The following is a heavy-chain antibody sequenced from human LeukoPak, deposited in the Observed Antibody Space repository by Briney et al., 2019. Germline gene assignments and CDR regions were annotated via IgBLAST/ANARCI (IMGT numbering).Heavy chain of an antibody. CDR1: GFTFSSYG. CDR2: ISYDGSNK. CDR3: ATHSSVAGHLFDY. J-gene: IGHJ4*02. D-gene: IGHD6-19*01. Sequence: PGRSLRLSCAASGFTFSSYGMHWVRQAPGKGLEWVAVISYDGSNKYYADSVKGRFTISRDNSKNTLYLQMNSLRAEDTAVHYCATHSSVAGHLFDYWGQGTLVTVSS. V-gene: IGHV3-30*03.